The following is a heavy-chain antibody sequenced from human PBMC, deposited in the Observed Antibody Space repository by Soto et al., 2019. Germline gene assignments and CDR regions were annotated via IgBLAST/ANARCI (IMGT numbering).Heavy chain of an antibody. CDR3: ARDGVSGQFDY. Sequence: PSETLSLTCTVSGDSISTFYWSWIRQPPGKGLEWIAYIYYSGSTNYNPSLKSRVSISVDTSKNQFSLKLSSVTAADTAVYYCARDGVSGQFDYWGLGTLVTVYS. D-gene: IGHD3-3*01. CDR2: IYYSGST. CDR1: GDSISTFY. V-gene: IGHV4-59*01. J-gene: IGHJ4*02.